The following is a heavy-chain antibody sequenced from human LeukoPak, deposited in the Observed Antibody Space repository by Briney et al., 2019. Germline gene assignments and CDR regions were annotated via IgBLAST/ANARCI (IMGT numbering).Heavy chain of an antibody. J-gene: IGHJ4*02. D-gene: IGHD6-13*01. CDR1: GFTFSSYE. CDR3: ARDYYNSSWYGLDC. V-gene: IGHV3-48*03. CDR2: ISRSGVTK. Sequence: GGSLRLSCAASGFTFSSYEMNWVRQAPGKGLEWVSYISRSGVTKYYADSVKGRFTISRDNAKNSLYLQMNSLRAEDTAVYYCARDYYNSSWYGLDCWGQGTLVTVSS.